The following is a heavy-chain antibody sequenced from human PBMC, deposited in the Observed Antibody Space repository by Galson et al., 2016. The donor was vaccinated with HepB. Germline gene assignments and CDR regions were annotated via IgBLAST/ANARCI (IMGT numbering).Heavy chain of an antibody. Sequence: SLRLSCAASGFTFSDHFMDWVRQAPGKGLEWVGRIKSRASSYTTGYAASVKGRFTISRDDSKNSLYLQMNSLKTEDTTVYYCVRVAYCRGGSCYDYWGQGTLVTVSS. J-gene: IGHJ4*02. CDR1: GFTFSDHF. CDR2: IKSRASSYTT. D-gene: IGHD2-15*01. CDR3: VRVAYCRGGSCYDY. V-gene: IGHV3-72*01.